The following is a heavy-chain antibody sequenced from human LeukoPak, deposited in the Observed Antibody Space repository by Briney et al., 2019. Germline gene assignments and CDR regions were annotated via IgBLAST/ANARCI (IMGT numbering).Heavy chain of an antibody. J-gene: IGHJ3*02. D-gene: IGHD3-3*01. CDR2: ISGSGGST. Sequence: GGSLRLSCAASGFTFSSYAMSWVRQAPGKGLEWVSAISGSGGSTYYADSVKGRFTISRDNAKNSLYLQMNSLRAEDTAVYYCARDLRFLEWLLSGDAFDIWGQGTMVTVSS. CDR1: GFTFSSYA. CDR3: ARDLRFLEWLLSGDAFDI. V-gene: IGHV3-23*01.